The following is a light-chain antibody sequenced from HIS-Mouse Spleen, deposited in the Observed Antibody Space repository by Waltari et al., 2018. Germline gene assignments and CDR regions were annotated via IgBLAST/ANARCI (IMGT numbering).Light chain of an antibody. CDR1: SSDVGSYNL. J-gene: IGLJ3*02. V-gene: IGLV2-23*01. CDR3: CSYAGSSTWV. CDR2: EGS. Sequence: QSALTQPASVSGSPGQSITISCTGTSSDVGSYNLVSWYQQHPGKAPKPVIYEGSKRPSRVSNRFSGSKSGNTASLTISGRQSEDEADYYCCSYAGSSTWVFGGGTKLTVL.